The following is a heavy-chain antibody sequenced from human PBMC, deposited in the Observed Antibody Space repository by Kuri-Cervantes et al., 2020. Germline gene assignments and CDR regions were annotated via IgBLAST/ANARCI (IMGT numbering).Heavy chain of an antibody. V-gene: IGHV3-23*01. Sequence: GGSLRLSCAASGFTFDDYAMHWVRQAPGKGLEWVSGISGNGGGTCYADSVKGRFTISRDNSKNTLYLQMNNLRAEDTVVYYCAKVSTMTTVLDAFDIWGQGTMVTVSS. CDR2: ISGNGGGT. CDR1: GFTFDDYA. CDR3: AKVSTMTTVLDAFDI. J-gene: IGHJ3*02. D-gene: IGHD4-17*01.